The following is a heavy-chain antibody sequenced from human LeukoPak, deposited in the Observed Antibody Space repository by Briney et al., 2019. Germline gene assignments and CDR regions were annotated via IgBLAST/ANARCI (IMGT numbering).Heavy chain of an antibody. D-gene: IGHD5-24*01. Sequence: GGSLRLSCAASGFTFDDYVMYWVRQTPGKGLEWVSSISSSSNYIYYADSVKGRFTISRDNAKNSLYLQMNSLRAEDTAVYYCARPRDGYNQYFDYWGQGTLVTVSS. CDR3: ARPRDGYNQYFDY. V-gene: IGHV3-21*01. CDR2: ISSSSNYI. CDR1: GFTFDDYV. J-gene: IGHJ4*02.